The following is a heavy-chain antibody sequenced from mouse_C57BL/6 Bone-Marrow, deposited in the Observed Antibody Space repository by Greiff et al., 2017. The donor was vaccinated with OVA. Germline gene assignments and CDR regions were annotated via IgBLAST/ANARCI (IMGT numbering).Heavy chain of an antibody. Sequence: QVQLKQSGPGLVQPSQSLSITCTVSGFSLTSYGVHWVRQSPGKGLEWLGVIWSGGSTDYNAAFISRLSISKDNSKSQVFFKMNSLQADDTAIYYCVRYDGYYFDYWGQGTTLTVSS. D-gene: IGHD2-3*01. CDR1: GFSLTSYG. V-gene: IGHV2-2*01. CDR2: IWSGGST. CDR3: VRYDGYYFDY. J-gene: IGHJ2*01.